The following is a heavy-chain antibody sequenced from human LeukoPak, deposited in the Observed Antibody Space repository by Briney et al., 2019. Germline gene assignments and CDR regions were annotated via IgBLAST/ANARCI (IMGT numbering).Heavy chain of an antibody. Sequence: ASVKVSCKASGYTFPSYGISWVRQAPGQGLEWMGWISANNGDTDYAQKFQDRVTMTTDTSASTAYMELRSLRSEDTAVYYCATTLLRNYGMDVWGQVTTVTVSS. D-gene: IGHD1-1*01. CDR3: ATTLLRNYGMDV. V-gene: IGHV1-18*01. CDR2: ISANNGDT. CDR1: GYTFPSYG. J-gene: IGHJ6*02.